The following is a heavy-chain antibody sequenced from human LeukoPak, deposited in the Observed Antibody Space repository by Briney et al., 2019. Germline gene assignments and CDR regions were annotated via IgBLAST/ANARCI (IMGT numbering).Heavy chain of an antibody. CDR1: GYTFATYF. Sequence: ASVKVSCKTFGYTFATYFMHWVRQAPGQGLEWMGYIKPNSGVTNYAQKFRGRVTMTWDTSISTAYIELSGLTSDDTAIYYCARPTYCGSDCYFNFDYWGQGTLVTVSS. J-gene: IGHJ4*02. CDR3: ARPTYCGSDCYFNFDY. CDR2: IKPNSGVT. D-gene: IGHD2-21*02. V-gene: IGHV1-2*02.